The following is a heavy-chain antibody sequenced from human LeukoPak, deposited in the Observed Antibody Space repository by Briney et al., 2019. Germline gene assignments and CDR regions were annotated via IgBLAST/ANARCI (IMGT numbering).Heavy chain of an antibody. CDR1: GGSFSGYY. CDR2: INHSGST. Sequence: SETLSLTCAVYGGSFSGYYWSWIRQPPGKGLEWIGEINHSGSTNYNPSLKSRVTISVDASKNQFSLKLSSVTAADTAVYYCAREGAAGYSLNWFDPWGQGTLVTASS. CDR3: AREGAAGYSLNWFDP. D-gene: IGHD5-12*01. V-gene: IGHV4-34*01. J-gene: IGHJ5*02.